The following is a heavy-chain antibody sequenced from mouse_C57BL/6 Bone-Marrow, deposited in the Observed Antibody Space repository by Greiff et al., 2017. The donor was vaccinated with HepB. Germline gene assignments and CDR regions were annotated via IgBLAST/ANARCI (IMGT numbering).Heavy chain of an antibody. J-gene: IGHJ1*03. CDR3: ARHTLYYYGSSYGYFDV. V-gene: IGHV5-12*01. CDR1: GFTFSDYY. Sequence: EVKLMESGGGLVQPGGSLKLSCAASGFTFSDYYMYWVRQTPEKRLEWVAYISNGGGSTYYPVTVKGRFTISRDNAKNTLYLQMSRLKSEDTAMYYCARHTLYYYGSSYGYFDVWGTGTTVTVSS. CDR2: ISNGGGST. D-gene: IGHD1-1*01.